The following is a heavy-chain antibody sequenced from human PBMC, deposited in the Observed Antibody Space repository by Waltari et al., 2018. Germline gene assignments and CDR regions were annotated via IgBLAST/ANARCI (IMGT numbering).Heavy chain of an antibody. CDR3: AKEGDSSSLGVRDFDY. D-gene: IGHD6-13*01. CDR2: IYSGGSST. J-gene: IGHJ4*02. CDR1: GFTFSSYA. Sequence: EVQLLESGGGLVQPGGSLRLSCAASGFTFSSYAMSWVRQAPGKGLEWVSVIYSGGSSTYYADSVKGRFTISRDNSKNTLYLQMNSLRAEDTAVYYCAKEGDSSSLGVRDFDYWGQGTLVTVSS. V-gene: IGHV3-23*03.